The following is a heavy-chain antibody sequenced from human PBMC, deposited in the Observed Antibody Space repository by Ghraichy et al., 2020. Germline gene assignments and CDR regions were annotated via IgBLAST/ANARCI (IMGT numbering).Heavy chain of an antibody. D-gene: IGHD6-13*01. Sequence: SETLSLTCTVSGGSISDYYWTWIRQPPGKAFAWIGYIYYSGSTNYNPSLKSRVTISLHTSKNQFSLRLSSVTAADTAVYYCAGHSNAWVPYYFDNWGQGARVSV. J-gene: IGHJ4*02. CDR1: GGSISDYY. CDR2: IYYSGST. CDR3: AGHSNAWVPYYFDN. V-gene: IGHV4-59*01.